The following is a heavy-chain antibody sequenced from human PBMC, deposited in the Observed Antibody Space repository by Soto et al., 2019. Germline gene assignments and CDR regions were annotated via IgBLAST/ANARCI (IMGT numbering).Heavy chain of an antibody. CDR2: IWYDGTQK. Sequence: QLQLEESGGGVVQPGRSLRLSCEASGFTFNTYSMHWVRQPPGKGLEWLAAIWYDGTQKYYADSVKGRFIISRDDSKNTLYLEMNSLRAEDTAVYYCARAGGTTVTGLWHFDSWGQGALVTVSS. D-gene: IGHD4-17*01. CDR1: GFTFNTYS. CDR3: ARAGGTTVTGLWHFDS. V-gene: IGHV3-33*01. J-gene: IGHJ4*02.